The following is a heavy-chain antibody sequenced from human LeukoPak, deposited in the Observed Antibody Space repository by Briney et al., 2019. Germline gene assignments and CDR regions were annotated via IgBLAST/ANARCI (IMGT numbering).Heavy chain of an antibody. Sequence: GGSLRLSCTASGFTFSSYGMHWVRQAPGKGLEWVSAISGSGGSTYYADSVKGLFTISRDNSKNTLYLQMNSLRAEDTAVYYRAKVVTGVRFLEWLSEYYFDYWGQGTLVTVSS. CDR2: ISGSGGST. CDR1: GFTFSSYG. CDR3: AKVVTGVRFLEWLSEYYFDY. V-gene: IGHV3-23*01. J-gene: IGHJ4*02. D-gene: IGHD3-3*01.